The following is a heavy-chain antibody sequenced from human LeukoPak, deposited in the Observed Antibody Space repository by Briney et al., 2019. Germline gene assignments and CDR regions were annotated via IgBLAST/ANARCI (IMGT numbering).Heavy chain of an antibody. J-gene: IGHJ4*02. CDR2: SYYNGIT. CDR1: GGSFSSSGYY. Sequence: SETLSLTCTVSGGSFSSSGYYWVWIRQPPGKGLEWIGRSYYNGITYYNPCLKSRVTISVDTSKNQFSSKLSSVTPADPSVYSCARLVDAPRWFDYLGEGSLVTV. CDR3: ARLVDAPRWFDY. V-gene: IGHV4-39*01. D-gene: IGHD2-21*01.